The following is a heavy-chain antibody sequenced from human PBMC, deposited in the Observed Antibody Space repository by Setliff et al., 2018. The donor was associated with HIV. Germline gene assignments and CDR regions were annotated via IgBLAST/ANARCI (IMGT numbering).Heavy chain of an antibody. CDR2: MNPNSGNT. J-gene: IGHJ3*01. D-gene: IGHD4-4*01. CDR1: GYTFTSND. V-gene: IGHV1-8*01. CDR3: ARGLRQNRSNSDVFDV. Sequence: ASVKVSCKASGYTFTSNDINWVRQATGQGLEWMGWMNPNSGNTGYAERFQGRVTMTRDTSISTVYMELTSLRSEDMAVYYCARGLRQNRSNSDVFDVWGQGTVVTVSS.